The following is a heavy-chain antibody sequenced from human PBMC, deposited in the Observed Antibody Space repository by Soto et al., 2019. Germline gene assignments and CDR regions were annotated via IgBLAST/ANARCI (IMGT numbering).Heavy chain of an antibody. J-gene: IGHJ3*02. CDR2: ISGSGGST. D-gene: IGHD3-16*02. CDR3: AKDRMITFGGVIVPAACDI. CDR1: GFTFSSYA. Sequence: EVQLLESGGGLVQPGGSLRLSCATSGFTFSSYAMTWVRQAPGKGLEWVSAISGSGGSTYYADSVKGRFTISRDKSKNTLYLQMSSLRAEDTAVYYCAKDRMITFGGVIVPAACDIWGQGTMVTVSS. V-gene: IGHV3-23*01.